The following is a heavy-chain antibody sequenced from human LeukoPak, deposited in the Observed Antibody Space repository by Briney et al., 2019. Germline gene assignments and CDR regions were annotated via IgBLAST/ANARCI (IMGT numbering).Heavy chain of an antibody. D-gene: IGHD1-26*01. V-gene: IGHV3-23*01. CDR1: GFTFSSYA. J-gene: IGHJ4*02. CDR2: ISGSGGST. CDR3: ATENSGSYYAYFDS. Sequence: PGGSLRLSCAASGFTFSSYAMSWVRQAPGKGLEWVSVISGSGGSTYYADSVKGRFTISRDNSKNTLYLQMNSLRADDTAVYYCATENSGSYYAYFDSWGQGTLVTAPS.